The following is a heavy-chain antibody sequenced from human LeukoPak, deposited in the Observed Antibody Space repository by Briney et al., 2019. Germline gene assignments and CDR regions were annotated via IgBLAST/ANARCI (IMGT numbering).Heavy chain of an antibody. D-gene: IGHD3-10*01. CDR3: ARVKGSGSYEAPADY. Sequence: SETLSLTCTVSGGSISSRTYYWGWIRQPPGRGLEWIASVYYSGSAYYNPSLKSRVTISVDTSKNQFSLKLSSVTAADTAVYYCARVKGSGSYEAPADYWGQGTLVTVSS. CDR2: VYYSGSA. V-gene: IGHV4-39*07. CDR1: GGSISSRTYY. J-gene: IGHJ4*02.